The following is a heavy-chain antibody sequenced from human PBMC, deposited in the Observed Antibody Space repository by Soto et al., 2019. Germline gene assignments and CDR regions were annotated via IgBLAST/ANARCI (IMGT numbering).Heavy chain of an antibody. CDR3: ARGDGHMRDTYYFDY. J-gene: IGHJ4*02. CDR2: VLYSGNA. V-gene: IGHV4-59*12. Sequence: QVQLRESGPGLVKPSETLSLTCSVSGGSIRNYFSTWIRQPPGKRLEWIGRVLYSGNAYYNPSLKRPVTISVDASKSQFSLRLSSVTAADTAVYYCARGDGHMRDTYYFDYWGQGTLVTVAS. CDR1: GGSIRNYF.